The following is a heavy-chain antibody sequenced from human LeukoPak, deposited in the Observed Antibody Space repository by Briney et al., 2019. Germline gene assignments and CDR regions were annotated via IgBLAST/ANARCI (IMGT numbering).Heavy chain of an antibody. CDR1: GYSISSGYS. CDR3: ARGVCYYGSGSCLNDY. CDR2: IYHTGST. J-gene: IGHJ4*02. Sequence: SETLSLTCTVSGYSISSGYSWGWIRQPPGKGLEWIGSIYHTGSTYYNPSLKSRVTISVDTSKNQFSLKLSSVTAADTAVYYCARGVCYYGSGSCLNDYWGQGTLVTVSS. D-gene: IGHD3-10*01. V-gene: IGHV4-38-2*02.